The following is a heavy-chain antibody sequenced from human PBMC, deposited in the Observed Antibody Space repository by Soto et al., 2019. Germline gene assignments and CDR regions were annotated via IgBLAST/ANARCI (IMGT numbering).Heavy chain of an antibody. CDR3: ARDLVSGYDPGDY. CDR2: IIPIFGTT. D-gene: IGHD5-12*01. V-gene: IGHV1-69*14. CDR1: GDIFSGYS. Sequence: QVQLVQSGAEVKKPGSSVKVSCKTSGDIFSGYSISWVRQAPGQGLEWMGGIIPIFGTTNYAQRFHGRVTITADKSTSTVYMELYSLKSEDTALYYCARDLVSGYDPGDYWGQGTLVTVSS. J-gene: IGHJ4*02.